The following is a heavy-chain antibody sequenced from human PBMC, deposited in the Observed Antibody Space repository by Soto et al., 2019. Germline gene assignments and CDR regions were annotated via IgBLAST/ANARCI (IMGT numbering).Heavy chain of an antibody. Sequence: EVQLVESGGGLVKPGGSLRLSCAASGFTFSNAWMSWVRQAPGKGLEWVGRIKSKTDGGTTDYAAPVKGRFTISRDDSKNTLYLQMNSLKTEDTAVYYCTTGIYGDSVKDYWGQGTLVTVSS. CDR2: IKSKTDGGTT. D-gene: IGHD4-17*01. CDR1: GFTFSNAW. V-gene: IGHV3-15*01. CDR3: TTGIYGDSVKDY. J-gene: IGHJ4*02.